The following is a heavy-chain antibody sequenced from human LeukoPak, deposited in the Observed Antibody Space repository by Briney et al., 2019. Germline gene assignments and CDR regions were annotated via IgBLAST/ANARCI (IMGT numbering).Heavy chain of an antibody. CDR2: ISDSGGKT. V-gene: IGHV3-23*01. Sequence: GGSLRLSCAVSGITLSNYGMSWVRQAPGKGLEWVAGISDSGGKTNYADSVKGRFTISRDNSKNTLYLQMNSLRAEDTAVYYCAKVVEPDHYYDSSGYLDYWGQGTLVTVSS. J-gene: IGHJ4*02. CDR3: AKVVEPDHYYDSSGYLDY. D-gene: IGHD3-22*01. CDR1: GITLSNYG.